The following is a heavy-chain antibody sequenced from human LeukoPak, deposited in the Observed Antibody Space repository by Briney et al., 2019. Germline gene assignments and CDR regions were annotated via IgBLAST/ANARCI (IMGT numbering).Heavy chain of an antibody. CDR1: GGSFSGYY. CDR3: ARRVSRWLQLPPYFDY. D-gene: IGHD5-12*01. Sequence: SETLSLTCAVYGGSFSGYYWSWIRQPPEKGLEWIGEINHSGSTNYNPSLKSRVTISVDTSKNQFSLKLCSVTAADTAVYYCARRVSRWLQLPPYFDYWGQGTLVTVSS. V-gene: IGHV4-34*01. CDR2: INHSGST. J-gene: IGHJ4*02.